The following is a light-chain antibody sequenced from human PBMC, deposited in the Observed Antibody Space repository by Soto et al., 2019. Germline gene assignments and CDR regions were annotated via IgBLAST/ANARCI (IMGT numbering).Light chain of an antibody. CDR2: DAS. V-gene: IGKV3-11*01. J-gene: IGKJ5*01. CDR1: QNVGNN. Sequence: IVMTQSPATLSVSPGERATLSCRASQNVGNNLAWYQQRPGQAPRLLIYDASNRATGIPARFSGSGSGTDFTLTISSLEPEDFAVYYCQQRSNWPSITFGQGTRLENK. CDR3: QQRSNWPSIT.